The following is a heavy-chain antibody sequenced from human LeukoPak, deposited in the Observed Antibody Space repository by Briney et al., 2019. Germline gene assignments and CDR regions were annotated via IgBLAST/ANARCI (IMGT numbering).Heavy chain of an antibody. CDR3: ARGLVRGLRNTNWFDP. D-gene: IGHD3-10*01. V-gene: IGHV4-34*01. CDR1: GGSFSGYY. Sequence: KPSETLSLTCAVYGGSFSGYYWSWIRQPPGKGLEWIGEINHSGSTNYNPSLKSRLTISVGTSKNQFSLQRSSMTAADTAVYYCARGLVRGLRNTNWFDPWGQGTLVTVSS. J-gene: IGHJ5*02. CDR2: INHSGST.